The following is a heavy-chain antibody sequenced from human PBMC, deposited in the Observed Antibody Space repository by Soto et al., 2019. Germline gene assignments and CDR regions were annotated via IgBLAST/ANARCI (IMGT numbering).Heavy chain of an antibody. J-gene: IGHJ6*03. Sequence: PGGSLRLSCAASGFTFSAFAMNWVRQAPGKGLEWVSAITGSGGSTYYVDSVKGRFTISRDYSKNTLHLQMNSLRAEDSAVYYCAKLSGYDYYYYIDVWGKGTTVTV. CDR3: AKLSGYDYYYYIDV. D-gene: IGHD1-26*01. CDR1: GFTFSAFA. V-gene: IGHV3-23*01. CDR2: ITGSGGST.